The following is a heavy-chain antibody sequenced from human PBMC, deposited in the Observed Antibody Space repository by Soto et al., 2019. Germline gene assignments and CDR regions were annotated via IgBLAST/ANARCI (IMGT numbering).Heavy chain of an antibody. D-gene: IGHD6-6*01. V-gene: IGHV1-2*02. CDR3: ARGDSGSSKHDDFDI. CDR2: INPNSGGT. J-gene: IGHJ3*02. CDR1: GYTFTGYY. Sequence: ASVKVSCKASGYTFTGYYMHWVRQAPGQGLEWMGWINPNSGGTNYGQKFQGRVTMTRDTSISTAYMELSRLRSDDTAVYYCARGDSGSSKHDDFDIWGQGTMVTVSS.